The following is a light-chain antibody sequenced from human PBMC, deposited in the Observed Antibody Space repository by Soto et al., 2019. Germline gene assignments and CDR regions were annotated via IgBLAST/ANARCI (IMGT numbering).Light chain of an antibody. V-gene: IGKV1-5*03. CDR3: QQYNSPPGT. CDR1: QSISSW. Sequence: DIQMTQSPSTLSASVGDRVTITCRASQSISSWLAWYQQKPGKAPKLLIYKASSLESGVPSRFSGSGSGTEITLTISSLQPDDFATYYCQQYNSPPGTFGQGTKVEIK. J-gene: IGKJ1*01. CDR2: KAS.